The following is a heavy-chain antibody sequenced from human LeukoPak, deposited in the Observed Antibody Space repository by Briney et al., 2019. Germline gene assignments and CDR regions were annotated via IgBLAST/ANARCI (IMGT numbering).Heavy chain of an antibody. D-gene: IGHD5-12*01. V-gene: IGHV4-31*03. CDR2: IYYSGST. J-gene: IGHJ5*02. CDR1: GGSISSGAYY. Sequence: SQTLSLTCTVSGGSISSGAYYWNWIRQHPGKGLEWIGYIYYSGSTYYNPSLKSRVTMSVDTSKNQFSLQLNSVTPEDTAVYYCARGDMGVATIGWVYWFDPWGQGTLVTVSS. CDR3: ARGDMGVATIGWVYWFDP.